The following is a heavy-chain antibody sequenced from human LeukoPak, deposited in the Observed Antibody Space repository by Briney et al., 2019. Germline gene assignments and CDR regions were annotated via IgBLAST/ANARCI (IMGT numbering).Heavy chain of an antibody. V-gene: IGHV3-74*01. CDR2: INTDGSTT. D-gene: IGHD2-8*02. CDR3: ARVPYHGNSLVD. Sequence: GGSLRLSCPASGLTFIRNWLHWVGQARGKGLVWVSRINTDGSTTTYADSVKGRFTISRDNDKNTLSLQINSLRAEDTAVYYCARVPYHGNSLVDWGQGTLVTVSS. J-gene: IGHJ4*02. CDR1: GLTFIRNW.